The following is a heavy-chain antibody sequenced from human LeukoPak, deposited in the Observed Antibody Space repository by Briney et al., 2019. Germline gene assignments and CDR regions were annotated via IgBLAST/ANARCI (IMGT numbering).Heavy chain of an antibody. CDR1: GGSISSGSYY. V-gene: IGHV4-61*02. Sequence: SQTLSLTCTVSGGSISSGSYYWSWLRQPAGKGLEWIGRIYTSGSTNYNPSLKSRVTISVDTSKNQFSLKLSSVTAADTAVYYCARVRRAFDYWGQGTLVTVSS. J-gene: IGHJ4*02. CDR2: IYTSGST. CDR3: ARVRRAFDY.